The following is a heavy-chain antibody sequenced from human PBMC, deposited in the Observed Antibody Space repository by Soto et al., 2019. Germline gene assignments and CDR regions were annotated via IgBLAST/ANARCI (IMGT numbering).Heavy chain of an antibody. J-gene: IGHJ6*02. CDR1: GYTFTSYA. D-gene: IGHD2-15*01. CDR2: INAGNGNT. V-gene: IGHV1-3*01. Sequence: QVQLVQSGAEVKKPGASVKVSCKASGYTFTSYAMHWVRQAPGQRLEWMGWINAGNGNTKYSQKFQGRVTITRDTXAXXAYMELSSLRSEDTAVYYCARVGGLLPRPYYGMDVWGQGTTVSVSS. CDR3: ARVGGLLPRPYYGMDV.